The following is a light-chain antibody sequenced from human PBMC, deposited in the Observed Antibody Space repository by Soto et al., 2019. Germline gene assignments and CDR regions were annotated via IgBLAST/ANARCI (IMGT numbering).Light chain of an antibody. CDR1: SSDVGGYDF. J-gene: IGLJ1*01. Sequence: GASSDVGGYDFVSWYQHHPGTPPELIIYEVTHRPSGVSHRFSGSKSASTASLTISGLQVEDEADYFCGSYSSTTTREVFGTGTKVTVL. CDR3: GSYSSTTTREV. CDR2: EVT. V-gene: IGLV2-14*01.